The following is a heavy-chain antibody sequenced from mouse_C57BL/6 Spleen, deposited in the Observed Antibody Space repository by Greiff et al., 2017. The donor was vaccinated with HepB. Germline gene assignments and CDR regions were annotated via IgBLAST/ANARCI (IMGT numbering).Heavy chain of an antibody. CDR1: GYTFTSYW. J-gene: IGHJ3*01. CDR2: IHPNSGST. D-gene: IGHD4-1*01. CDR3: AKLGEGTWFAY. Sequence: QVQLQQPGAELVKPGASVKVSCKASGYTFTSYWMHWVKQRPGQGLEWIGMIHPNSGSTNYNEKFKSKATLTVDKSSSTAYMQLSSLTSEDSAVYYCAKLGEGTWFAYWGQGTLVTVSA. V-gene: IGHV1-64*01.